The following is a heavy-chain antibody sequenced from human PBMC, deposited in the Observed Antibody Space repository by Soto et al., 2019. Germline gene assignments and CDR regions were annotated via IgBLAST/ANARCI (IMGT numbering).Heavy chain of an antibody. J-gene: IGHJ6*03. Sequence: EVQLLESGGGLVQPGGSLRLSCAASGFSLSDSSVSWVRQAPGKGLEWVSSLTVTGDSAFYSDSVKGRFTISRDISKSTLYLQMNSLRAEDTVVYYCAKNCCSYPACYPYYSYVDAWGSGTTVTVSS. CDR2: LTVTGDSA. V-gene: IGHV3-23*01. CDR1: GFSLSDSS. D-gene: IGHD2-2*01. CDR3: AKNCCSYPACYPYYSYVDA.